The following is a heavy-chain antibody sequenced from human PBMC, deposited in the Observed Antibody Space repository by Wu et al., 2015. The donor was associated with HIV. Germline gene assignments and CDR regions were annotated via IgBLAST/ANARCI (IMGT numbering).Heavy chain of an antibody. CDR3: AVATNWGNYYYYYMDV. Sequence: QVQLVQSGAEVKKPGASVKVSCKASGYTFTNYDINWVRQAAGQGLEWMGWIIPIFGTANYAQKFQGRVTITADESTSTAYMELSSLRSEDTAVYYCAVATNWGNYYYYYMDVWGKGTTVTVSS. CDR1: GYTFTNYD. CDR2: IIPIFGTA. D-gene: IGHD7-27*01. J-gene: IGHJ6*03. V-gene: IGHV1-69*01.